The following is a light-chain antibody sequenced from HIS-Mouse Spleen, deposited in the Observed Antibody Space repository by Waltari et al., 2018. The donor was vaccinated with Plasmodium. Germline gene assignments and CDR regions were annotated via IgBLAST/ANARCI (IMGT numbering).Light chain of an antibody. CDR3: QQYNSYWT. V-gene: IGKV1-5*03. CDR2: KAS. CDR1: QSISSW. Sequence: DIQITTSPSTLSASVGDRVTITCRARQSISSWLDWYQQKPGKAPKLLIYKASSLESGVPSRFSGSGSGTEFTLTISSLQPDDFATYYCQQYNSYWTFGQGTKVEIK. J-gene: IGKJ1*01.